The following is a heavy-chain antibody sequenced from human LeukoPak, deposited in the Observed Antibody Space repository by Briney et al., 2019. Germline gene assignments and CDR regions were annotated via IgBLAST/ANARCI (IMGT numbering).Heavy chain of an antibody. CDR2: MNPNSGNT. Sequence: ASVKVSCKASGYTFTNYDINWVRQATGQGLEWMGWMNPNSGNTGYTQKFQGRVNMTRNTSISTAYMELSSLRSEDTAVYYCARNGQQVRYFQHWGQGTLVTVSS. J-gene: IGHJ1*01. CDR3: ARNGQQVRYFQH. CDR1: GYTFTNYD. V-gene: IGHV1-8*01. D-gene: IGHD6-13*01.